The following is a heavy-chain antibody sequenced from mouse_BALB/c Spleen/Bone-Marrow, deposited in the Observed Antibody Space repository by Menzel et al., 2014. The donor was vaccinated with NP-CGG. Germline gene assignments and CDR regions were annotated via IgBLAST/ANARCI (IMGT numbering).Heavy chain of an antibody. CDR2: IRNKANGYTT. CDR1: GFTFTDYY. Sequence: EVMLVESGGGLVQPGGSLRLSCATSGFTFTDYYMSWVRQPPGKALEWLGFIRNKANGYTTEYSASVKGRFTISRDKSQSILYLQMNTLRAEDSATYYCARDRGYDLAWFAYWGQGTLVTVSA. CDR3: ARDRGYDLAWFAY. J-gene: IGHJ3*01. V-gene: IGHV7-3*02. D-gene: IGHD2-14*01.